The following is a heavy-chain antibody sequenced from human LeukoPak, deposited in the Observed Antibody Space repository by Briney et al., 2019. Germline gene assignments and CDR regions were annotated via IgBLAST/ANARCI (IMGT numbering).Heavy chain of an antibody. D-gene: IGHD5/OR15-5a*01. V-gene: IGHV3-30*18. Sequence: GRSLRLSCAASGFTFSSYGMHWVRQAPGKGLEWVAVISYDGSNKYYADSVKGRFTISRDNSKNTLYLQMNSLRAEDTAVYYCANQRPGYSVYDPPEYYGMDVWGQGTTVTVSS. J-gene: IGHJ6*02. CDR2: ISYDGSNK. CDR3: ANQRPGYSVYDPPEYYGMDV. CDR1: GFTFSSYG.